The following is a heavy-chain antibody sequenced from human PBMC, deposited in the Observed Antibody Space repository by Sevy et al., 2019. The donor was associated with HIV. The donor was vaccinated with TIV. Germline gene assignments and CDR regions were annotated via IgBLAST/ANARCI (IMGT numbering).Heavy chain of an antibody. CDR3: AKDFSYGGNSWNFDF. CDR2: VSGNDGST. V-gene: IGHV3-23*01. Sequence: GGSLRLSCAASGFIFSKFALSWVRQAPGRGLEWVSAVSGNDGSTYYAASVKGRFTISRDISENMLHLQMNSLSAEDTAVYYCAKDFSYGGNSWNFDFWGQGTLVTVSS. D-gene: IGHD4-17*01. J-gene: IGHJ4*02. CDR1: GFIFSKFA.